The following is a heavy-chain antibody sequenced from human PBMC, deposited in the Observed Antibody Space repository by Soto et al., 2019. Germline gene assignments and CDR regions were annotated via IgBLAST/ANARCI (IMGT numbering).Heavy chain of an antibody. Sequence: QVQLQESGPGLVKPSQTLSLTCTVSGGSISSGGYYWSWIRQHPGKGLEWIGYIYYSGSTYYNPSLKSRVPIXXDTSKNQFSLKLSSVNAANTAVYYCASRRHTHIDYWGQGTLVTVSS. CDR3: ASRRHTHIDY. D-gene: IGHD5-18*01. V-gene: IGHV4-31*03. J-gene: IGHJ4*02. CDR2: IYYSGST. CDR1: GGSISSGGYY.